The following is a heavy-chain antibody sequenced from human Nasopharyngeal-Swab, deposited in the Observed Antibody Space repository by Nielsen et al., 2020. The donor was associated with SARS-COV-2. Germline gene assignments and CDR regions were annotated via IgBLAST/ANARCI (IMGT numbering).Heavy chain of an antibody. CDR2: ISSSSSYI. Sequence: GSSLKISCAASGFTFSSYSMNWVRQAPGKGLEWVSSISSSSSYIYYADSVKGRFTISRDNAKNSLYLQMNSLRAEDTAVYYCARDQGLEPTFDAFDIWGQGTMVTVSS. CDR1: GFTFSSYS. D-gene: IGHD1-1*01. V-gene: IGHV3-21*01. CDR3: ARDQGLEPTFDAFDI. J-gene: IGHJ3*02.